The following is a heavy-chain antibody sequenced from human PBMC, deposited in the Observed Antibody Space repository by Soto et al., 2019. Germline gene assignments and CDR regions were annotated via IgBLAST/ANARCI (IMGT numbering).Heavy chain of an antibody. CDR1: GFTFGDYA. CDR2: IRSKAYGGTT. V-gene: IGHV3-49*03. CDR3: ARGTPYYYDSSGRYGMDV. D-gene: IGHD3-22*01. J-gene: IGHJ6*02. Sequence: GGSLRLSCTASGFTFGDYAMSWFRQAPGKGLEWVGFIRSKAYGGTTEYAASVKGRFTISRDNAKNTLYLQMNSLRAEDTAVYYCARGTPYYYDSSGRYGMDVWGQGTTVTVSS.